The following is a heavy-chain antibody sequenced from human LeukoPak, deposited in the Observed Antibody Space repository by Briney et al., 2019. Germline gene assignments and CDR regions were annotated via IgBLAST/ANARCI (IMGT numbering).Heavy chain of an antibody. CDR2: IIPIFGTA. Sequence: ASVKVSCKASGGTFSSYAISWVRQAPGQGLEWMGGIIPIFGTANYAQKFQGRVTMTTDTSTSTAYMELRSLRSDDTAVYYCARGVSTSPYYYYGMDVWGQGTTVTVSS. CDR3: ARGVSTSPYYYYGMDV. J-gene: IGHJ6*02. D-gene: IGHD2-2*01. CDR1: GGTFSSYA. V-gene: IGHV1-69*05.